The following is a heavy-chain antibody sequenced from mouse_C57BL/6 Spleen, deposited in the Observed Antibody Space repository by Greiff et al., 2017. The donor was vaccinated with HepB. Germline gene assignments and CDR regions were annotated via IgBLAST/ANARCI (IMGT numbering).Heavy chain of an antibody. Sequence: VQLQQSGAELAKPGASVKLSCKASGYTFTSYWMHWVKQRPGQGLEWIGYINTSSGYTKYNQKFKDKATLTADKSSSTAYMQLSSLTYEDSAVDYCARNYYRTPDAMAYWGQRTSVTVSS. CDR2: INTSSGYT. J-gene: IGHJ4*01. CDR3: ARNYYRTPDAMAY. V-gene: IGHV1-7*01. D-gene: IGHD2-14*01. CDR1: GYTFTSYW.